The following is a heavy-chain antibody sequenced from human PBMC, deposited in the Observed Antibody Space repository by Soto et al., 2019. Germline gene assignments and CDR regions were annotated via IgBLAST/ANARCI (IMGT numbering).Heavy chain of an antibody. CDR2: INPNSGGT. J-gene: IGHJ6*02. CDR1: GYTFTGYY. D-gene: IGHD3-3*01. Sequence: GASVKVSCKASGYTFTGYYMHWVRQAPGQGLEWMGWINPNSGGTNYAQKFQGWVTMTRDTSISTAYMELSRLRSDDTAVYYCARGPPVAIFGVVTSYRMDVWGQGTTVTFSS. CDR3: ARGPPVAIFGVVTSYRMDV. V-gene: IGHV1-2*04.